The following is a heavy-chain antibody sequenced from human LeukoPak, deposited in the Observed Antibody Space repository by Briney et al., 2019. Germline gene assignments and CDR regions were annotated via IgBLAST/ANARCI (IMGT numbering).Heavy chain of an antibody. D-gene: IGHD4-17*01. CDR3: ARGSLQYGVDY. J-gene: IGHJ4*02. V-gene: IGHV1-8*01. Sequence: ASVTVSCKASGYTFTSYDINWVRQATGQGLEWMGWMNPNSGDTGYAQKFQGRVTMTRNTSISTAYMELSSLRSEDTAVYYCARGSLQYGVDYWGQGTLVTVSS. CDR2: MNPNSGDT. CDR1: GYTFTSYD.